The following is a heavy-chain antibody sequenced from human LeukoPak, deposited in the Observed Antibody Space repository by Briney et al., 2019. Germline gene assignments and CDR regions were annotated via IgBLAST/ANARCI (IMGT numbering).Heavy chain of an antibody. Sequence: ASVKVSCKASGYTFTSYGISWVRQAPGQGLEWMGWISAYNGNTNYAQKLQGRVTMTTDTSTSTAYMELRSLRSDDTAVYYCARDLVDIVVVPAAFWGQGTLATVSS. V-gene: IGHV1-18*01. J-gene: IGHJ4*02. D-gene: IGHD2-2*03. CDR3: ARDLVDIVVVPAAF. CDR2: ISAYNGNT. CDR1: GYTFTSYG.